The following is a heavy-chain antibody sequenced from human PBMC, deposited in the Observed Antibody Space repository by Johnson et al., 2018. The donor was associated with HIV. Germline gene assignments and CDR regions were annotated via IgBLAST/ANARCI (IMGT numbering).Heavy chain of an antibody. CDR2: ISGGTT. CDR1: GFTVSSNA. D-gene: IGHD2-21*01. J-gene: IGHJ3*02. V-gene: IGHV3-38-3*01. CDR3: AKDCVGVWWSRAFDI. Sequence: EVQLVESRGVLVQPGGSLRLSCAASGFTVSSNAMSWVRQAPGKGLEWVTSISGGTTYYADSRKGRFTLSRDISKDTLHLQMNSLRVEDTAVYYGAKDCVGVWWSRAFDIWGQGTMVTVSS.